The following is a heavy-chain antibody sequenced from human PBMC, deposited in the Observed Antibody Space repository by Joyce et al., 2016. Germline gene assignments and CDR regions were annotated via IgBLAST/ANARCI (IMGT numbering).Heavy chain of an antibody. Sequence: QVQLVESGGGVVQPGRSLRLSCAASGFTFSGYPMHWVRQAAVKGLEWVALLSYDGSDKYYAYSVKGRFTISRDNSKNTVYLQMNNLRAEDTAVFYCARDRFATTTGRLDYWGQGTLVTVSS. D-gene: IGHD1-26*01. CDR2: LSYDGSDK. CDR1: GFTFSGYP. V-gene: IGHV3-30*04. J-gene: IGHJ4*02. CDR3: ARDRFATTTGRLDY.